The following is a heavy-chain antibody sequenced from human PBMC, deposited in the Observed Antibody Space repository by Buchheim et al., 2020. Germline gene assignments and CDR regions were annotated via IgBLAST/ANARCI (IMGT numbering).Heavy chain of an antibody. J-gene: IGHJ6*02. CDR1: GFTFSSYE. CDR2: ISSIGSTI. Sequence: EVQLVESGGDLVQPGGSLRLSCAASGFTFSSYEMNWVRQAPGKGLEWVSYISSIGSTIYYADSVKGRFTISRDNAKNSLYLQMNSLRAEDTAVYYCARQEPYCGGDCYSPGYYGMDVWGQGTT. V-gene: IGHV3-48*03. CDR3: ARQEPYCGGDCYSPGYYGMDV. D-gene: IGHD2-21*02.